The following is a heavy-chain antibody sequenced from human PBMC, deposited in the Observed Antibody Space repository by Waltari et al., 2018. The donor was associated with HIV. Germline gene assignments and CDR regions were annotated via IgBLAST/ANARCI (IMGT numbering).Heavy chain of an antibody. V-gene: IGHV3-23*01. CDR1: GFTFRNYA. D-gene: IGHD3-22*01. J-gene: IGHJ3*02. CDR3: AKEGIIVITDAFDI. Sequence: EVQLLESGGGLVQPGGSLRLSGAASGFTFRNYAMSWVRQAPGKGLEWVSSISGSGGSTYYADSVKGRFTVSRDNSKDTLFLQMNSLRAEDTALYYCAKEGIIVITDAFDIWGQGTMVIVSS. CDR2: ISGSGGST.